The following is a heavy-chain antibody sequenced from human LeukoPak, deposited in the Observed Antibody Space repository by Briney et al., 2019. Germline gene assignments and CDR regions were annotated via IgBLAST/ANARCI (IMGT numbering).Heavy chain of an antibody. CDR3: SRENGASSPFGY. D-gene: IGHD2-8*01. Sequence: SETLSLTCGVSGGSISNTNWWSWVRQPPGQGLGWIGEISLTGLTHYNPSLESRVTVSLDKSKNQLSLNLTSVTAADTAVYYCSRENGASSPFGYWGQGTLVTVLS. CDR1: GGSISNTNW. CDR2: ISLTGLT. V-gene: IGHV4-4*02. J-gene: IGHJ4*02.